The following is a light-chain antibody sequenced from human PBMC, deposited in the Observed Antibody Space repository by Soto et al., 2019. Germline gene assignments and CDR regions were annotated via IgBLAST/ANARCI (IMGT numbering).Light chain of an antibody. CDR3: QVWDSSIDHVV. CDR2: YDS. V-gene: IGLV3-21*04. Sequence: SYELTQPPSVSVAPGKTARIPCGGNNIGSKSVHWYQQKPGQAPVLVIYYDSDRPSGIPERFSGSNSGNTATLTISMVEAGDEADYYCQVWDSSIDHVVFGGGTKVNVL. CDR1: NIGSKS. J-gene: IGLJ2*01.